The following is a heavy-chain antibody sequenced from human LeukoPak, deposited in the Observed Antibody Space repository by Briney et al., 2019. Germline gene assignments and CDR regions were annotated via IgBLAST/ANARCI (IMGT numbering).Heavy chain of an antibody. CDR2: ISWSSGSI. V-gene: IGHV3-9*01. Sequence: PGRSLRLSCAASGFTFDDYAMHWVRQAPGKGLEWVSGISWSSGSIGYADSVKGRFTISRDNAKNSLYLQMNSLRAEDTALYYCAKGYCSSTSCYTPHDYWGQGTLVTVSS. CDR1: GFTFDDYA. D-gene: IGHD2-2*02. J-gene: IGHJ4*02. CDR3: AKGYCSSTSCYTPHDY.